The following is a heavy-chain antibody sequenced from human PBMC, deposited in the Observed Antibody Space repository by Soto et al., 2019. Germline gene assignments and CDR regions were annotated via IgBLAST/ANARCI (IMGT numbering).Heavy chain of an antibody. CDR2: INHSGST. Sequence: PSETLSLTCAVYGGSFSGYYWSWIRQPPGKGLEWIGEINHSGSTNYNPSLKSRVTISVDTSKNQFSLKLSSVTAADTAVYYCARAPWDYYFDYWGQGTLVTVPQ. D-gene: IGHD1-26*01. CDR3: ARAPWDYYFDY. V-gene: IGHV4-34*01. CDR1: GGSFSGYY. J-gene: IGHJ4*02.